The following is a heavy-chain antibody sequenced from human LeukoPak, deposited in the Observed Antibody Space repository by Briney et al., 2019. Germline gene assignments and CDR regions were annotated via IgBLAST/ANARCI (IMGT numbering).Heavy chain of an antibody. J-gene: IGHJ6*02. D-gene: IGHD3-9*01. CDR2: IIPILGIA. Sequence: SVKVSCKASGGTCSSYAMGWVGQARGQGLEWMGRIIPILGIANYAQKFQGRVTITADKSTSTAYMELSSLRSEDTAVYYCARKLYDILTGYPPRDYYYGMDVWGQGTTVTVSS. V-gene: IGHV1-69*04. CDR3: ARKLYDILTGYPPRDYYYGMDV. CDR1: GGTCSSYA.